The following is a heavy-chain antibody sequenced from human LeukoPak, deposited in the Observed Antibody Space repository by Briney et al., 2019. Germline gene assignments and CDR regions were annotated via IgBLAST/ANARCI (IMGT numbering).Heavy chain of an antibody. CDR3: ARGYCSGGSCYLSPDAFDI. D-gene: IGHD2-15*01. J-gene: IGHJ3*02. CDR2: IYTSGST. CDR1: GGSISSYY. Sequence: SETLSLTCTVSGGSISSYYWSWIRQPAGKGLEWIGRIYTSGSTNYNPSLKSRVTMSVDTSKNQFSLKLSSVTAADTAVYYCARGYCSGGSCYLSPDAFDIWGQGTMVTVSS. V-gene: IGHV4-4*07.